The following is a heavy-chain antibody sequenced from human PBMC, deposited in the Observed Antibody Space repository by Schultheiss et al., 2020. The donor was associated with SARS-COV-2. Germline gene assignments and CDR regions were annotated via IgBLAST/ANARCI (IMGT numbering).Heavy chain of an antibody. CDR3: ARDRRSDYYYYYGMDV. CDR1: GYTFTSYG. V-gene: IGHV1-18*01. CDR2: ISAYNGNT. J-gene: IGHJ6*02. Sequence: ASVKVSCKASGYTFTSYGISWVRQAPGQGLEWMGWISAYNGNTNYAQKLQGRVTITRDTSASTAYMELSSLRSEDTAVYYCARDRRSDYYYYYGMDVWGQGTTVTVSS.